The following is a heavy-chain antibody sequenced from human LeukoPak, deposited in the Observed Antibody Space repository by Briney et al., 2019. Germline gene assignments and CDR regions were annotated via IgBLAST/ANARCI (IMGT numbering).Heavy chain of an antibody. CDR1: GFTFSNDA. Sequence: GGSLRLSCAASGFTFSNDAMGWVRQAPGKGLEWVSGISASGRSTFYADSVRGRFTISRDNSKNTLYLQMNSLRAEDTALYYCAKYISVPRTKLLGDYWGQGTLVTVSS. J-gene: IGHJ4*02. D-gene: IGHD6-19*01. V-gene: IGHV3-23*01. CDR3: AKYISVPRTKLLGDY. CDR2: ISASGRST.